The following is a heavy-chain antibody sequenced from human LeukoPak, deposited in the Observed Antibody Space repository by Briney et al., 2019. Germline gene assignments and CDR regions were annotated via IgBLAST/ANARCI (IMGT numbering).Heavy chain of an antibody. Sequence: PSETLSLTCTVSGGCMSSSSYYWGWIRQPPGKGLEWIESIYYSGSTYYNPSLKSRVTISVDTSKNQFSLKLSSVTAADTAVYYCARAPDTYYYDSSGYYYGEGAFDIWGQGTMVTVSS. CDR3: ARAPDTYYYDSSGYYYGEGAFDI. D-gene: IGHD3-22*01. V-gene: IGHV4-39*01. J-gene: IGHJ3*02. CDR1: GGCMSSSSYY. CDR2: IYYSGST.